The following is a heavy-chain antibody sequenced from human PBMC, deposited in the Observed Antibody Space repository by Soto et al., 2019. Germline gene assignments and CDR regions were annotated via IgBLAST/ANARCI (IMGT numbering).Heavy chain of an antibody. CDR3: ARDPGDGHYLDY. V-gene: IGHV1-69*13. CDR1: GGTFSSYA. CDR2: IIPIFGTA. Sequence: AVKFSCKASGGTFSSYAISWVRQAPGQGLEWMGGIIPIFGTANYAQKFQGRVTITADESTSTAYMELSSLRSEDTAVYYCARDPGDGHYLDYWGQGALVTVSS. D-gene: IGHD2-21*01. J-gene: IGHJ4*02.